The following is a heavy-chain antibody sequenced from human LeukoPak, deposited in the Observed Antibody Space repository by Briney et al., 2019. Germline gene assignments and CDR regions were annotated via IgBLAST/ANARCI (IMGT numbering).Heavy chain of an antibody. Sequence: SQTLSLTCTVSGGSISSGGYYWSWIRQPPGKGLKWIGYIYHSGSTYYNPSLKSRVTISVDRSKNQFSLKPSSVTAADTAVYYCAREAAPRYYYYMDVWGKGTTVTVSS. CDR1: GGSISSGGYY. CDR2: IYHSGST. J-gene: IGHJ6*03. D-gene: IGHD6-6*01. V-gene: IGHV4-30-2*01. CDR3: AREAAPRYYYYMDV.